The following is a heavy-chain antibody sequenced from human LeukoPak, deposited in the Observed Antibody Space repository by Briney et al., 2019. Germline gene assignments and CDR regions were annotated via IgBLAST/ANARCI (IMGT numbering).Heavy chain of an antibody. CDR3: ARGPYVDAAMATDY. CDR1: GYTFTSYD. CDR2: MNPNSGNK. Sequence: ASVKVSCKASGYTFTSYDINWVRQATGQGLEWMGWMNPNSGNKGYAQKFQGRVSMTRNTTIRTAYMELSRLRSEDTAVYYCARGPYVDAAMATDYWGQGTLVTVSS. V-gene: IGHV1-8*01. J-gene: IGHJ4*02. D-gene: IGHD5-18*01.